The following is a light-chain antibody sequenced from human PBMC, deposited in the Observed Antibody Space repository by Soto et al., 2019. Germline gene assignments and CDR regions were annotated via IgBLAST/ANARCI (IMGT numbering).Light chain of an antibody. CDR1: QSISRY. Sequence: DIQMTQSPSSLSASVGDRVTITCRASQSISRYLNWYQQKPGKAPKLLIYAASSLQSGVPSRFSGSGSGTDFTLSISSLQPDDFASYYCQQHRSYPVTFGGGTKVAIK. J-gene: IGKJ4*01. CDR3: QQHRSYPVT. V-gene: IGKV1-39*01. CDR2: AAS.